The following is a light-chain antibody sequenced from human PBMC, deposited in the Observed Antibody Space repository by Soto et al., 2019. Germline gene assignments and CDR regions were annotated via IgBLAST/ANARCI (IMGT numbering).Light chain of an antibody. V-gene: IGKV3-20*01. CDR2: GAS. Sequence: IVLTQSPGTLSLSPVEIAALSFRASQSVGSNYLSWYQQKPGQAPRLLISGASTRATGIPARFSGSGSGTDFALTISRLEPEDFAVYYCQQYGTSRTFGQGTKVDIK. CDR1: QSVGSNY. CDR3: QQYGTSRT. J-gene: IGKJ1*01.